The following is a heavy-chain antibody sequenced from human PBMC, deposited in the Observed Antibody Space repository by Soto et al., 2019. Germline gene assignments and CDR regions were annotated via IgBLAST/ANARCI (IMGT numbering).Heavy chain of an antibody. CDR1: GGSISSGGYY. CDR3: ARALQDGYMCMDV. V-gene: IGHV4-31*03. D-gene: IGHD5-18*01. J-gene: IGHJ6*02. CDR2: IYYSGST. Sequence: QVQLQESGPGLVKPSQTLSLTCTVSGGSISSGGYYWSWIRQHPGKGLEWIGYIYYSGSTYYNPSHKSRFTISVDTSKNQFSLKLSSVTAADTAVYYCARALQDGYMCMDVWGQGTTVTVSS.